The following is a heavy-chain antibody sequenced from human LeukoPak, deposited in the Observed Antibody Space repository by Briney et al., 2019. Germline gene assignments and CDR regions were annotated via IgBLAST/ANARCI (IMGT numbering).Heavy chain of an antibody. Sequence: GGSLRLSCAASGLTVSSNYMSWVRQAPGKGLEWVSVFYSGGTTFYADSVKGRFTISRDNSKNTLYLQMNSLRPEDTAVYHCASATYCTGDCYAFFDYWGQGALVTVSS. J-gene: IGHJ4*02. CDR3: ASATYCTGDCYAFFDY. CDR2: FYSGGTT. V-gene: IGHV3-66*02. D-gene: IGHD2-21*02. CDR1: GLTVSSNY.